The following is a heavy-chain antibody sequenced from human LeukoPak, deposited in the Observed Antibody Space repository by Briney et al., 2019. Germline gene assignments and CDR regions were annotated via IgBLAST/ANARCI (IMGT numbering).Heavy chain of an antibody. CDR3: ARAYIVGAPFDY. CDR2: IYHSGST. D-gene: IGHD1-26*01. Sequence: PSETLSLTCTVSGGSISSGGYYWSWIRQPPGKGLEWIGYIYHSGSTYYNPSLKSRVTISVDRSKNQFSLKLSSVTAADTAVYYCARAYIVGAPFDYWGQGTLVTVSS. J-gene: IGHJ4*02. CDR1: GGSISSGGYY. V-gene: IGHV4-30-2*01.